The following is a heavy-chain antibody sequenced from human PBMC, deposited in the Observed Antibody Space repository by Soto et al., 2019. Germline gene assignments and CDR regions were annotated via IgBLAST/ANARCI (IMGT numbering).Heavy chain of an antibody. J-gene: IGHJ4*02. D-gene: IGHD4-17*01. Sequence: EVQLVESGGDLVQPGGSLRLSCAASGFTFSNYWMHWVRQTPGKGLVWVSRINPDGSRTSYADSVRGRFTISRDNAKNTLYLQMNSLGADDTAVYYCARVAVTTYYFDTWGQGTLVTVSS. CDR3: ARVAVTTYYFDT. V-gene: IGHV3-74*01. CDR1: GFTFSNYW. CDR2: INPDGSRT.